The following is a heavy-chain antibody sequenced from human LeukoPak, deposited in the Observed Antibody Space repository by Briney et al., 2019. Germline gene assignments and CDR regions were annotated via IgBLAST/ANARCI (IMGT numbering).Heavy chain of an antibody. D-gene: IGHD2-2*01. CDR2: ISGDSKYI. V-gene: IGHV3-21*01. CDR1: GFTFSRYT. J-gene: IGHJ4*02. Sequence: GGSLRLSCSGSGFTFSRYTFNWVRQAPGRGLEWVSAISGDSKYIYYTDSVKGRFTISRDNARNSVYLQMNSLGVEDTAVYYCARAPIVSVGYCSSASCQADYWGQGTLVTVSS. CDR3: ARAPIVSVGYCSSASCQADY.